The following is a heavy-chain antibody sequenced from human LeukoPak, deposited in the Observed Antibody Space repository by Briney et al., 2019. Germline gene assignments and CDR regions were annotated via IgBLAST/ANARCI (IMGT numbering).Heavy chain of an antibody. CDR3: ARLTYTYYYDSSTYSF. CDR1: GGSFSDSY. D-gene: IGHD3-22*01. Sequence: SETLSLTCAVYGGSFSDSYWSWIRQPPGEGLEWIGEINHDGTTNYSPSLKSRVTISVDTSKNQFSLRLSSVTAADTAVYYCARLTYTYYYDSSTYSFWGQGTLVTVSS. J-gene: IGHJ4*02. V-gene: IGHV4-34*01. CDR2: INHDGTT.